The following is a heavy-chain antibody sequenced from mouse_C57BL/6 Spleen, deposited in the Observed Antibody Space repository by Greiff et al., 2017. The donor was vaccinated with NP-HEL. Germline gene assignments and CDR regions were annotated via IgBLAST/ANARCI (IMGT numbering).Heavy chain of an antibody. Sequence: DVKLQESGGGLVQPGGSMKLSCVASGFTFSNYWMNWVRQSPEKGLEWVAQIRLKSDNYATHYAESVKGRFTISRDASKSSVYLQMNNLRAEDTGIYYCTADIYYDYDGYYFDYWGQGTTLTVSS. CDR3: TADIYYDYDGYYFDY. CDR1: GFTFSNYW. V-gene: IGHV6-3*01. D-gene: IGHD2-4*01. J-gene: IGHJ2*01. CDR2: IRLKSDNYAT.